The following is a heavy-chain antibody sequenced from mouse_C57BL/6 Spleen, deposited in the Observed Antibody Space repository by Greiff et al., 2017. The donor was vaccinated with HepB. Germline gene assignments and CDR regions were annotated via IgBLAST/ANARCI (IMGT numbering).Heavy chain of an antibody. CDR2: IWTGGGT. J-gene: IGHJ2*01. CDR1: GFSLTSYA. Sequence: VKLMESGPGLVAPSQSLSITCTVSGFSLTSYAISWVRQPPGKGLEWLGVIWTGGGTNYNSALKSRLSISKENSKSQVFLKMNSLQTDDTARYYWARNYYYGSSYYFDYWGQGTTLTVSS. V-gene: IGHV2-9-1*01. D-gene: IGHD1-1*01. CDR3: ARNYYYGSSYYFDY.